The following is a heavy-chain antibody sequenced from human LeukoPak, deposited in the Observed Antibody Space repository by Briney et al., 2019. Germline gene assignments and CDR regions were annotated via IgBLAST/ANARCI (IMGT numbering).Heavy chain of an antibody. CDR2: IKQDGSEK. V-gene: IGHV3-7*03. J-gene: IGHJ3*02. D-gene: IGHD6-19*01. CDR3: ARKYSSGWYDAFDI. CDR1: GFTLGSNW. Sequence: PGGSLRLSCAASGFTLGSNWMSWVRQAPGQGLEWVANIKQDGSEKYYVDSVKGRFTISRDNAKNSLYLQMNSLRAEDTAVYFCARKYSSGWYDAFDIWGQGTMVTVSS.